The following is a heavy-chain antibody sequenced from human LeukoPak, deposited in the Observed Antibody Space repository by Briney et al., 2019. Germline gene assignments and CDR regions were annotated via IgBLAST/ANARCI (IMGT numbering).Heavy chain of an antibody. V-gene: IGHV4-4*07. Sequence: SETLSLTCTVSGGSISSYYWSWIRQPAGKGLEWIGRIYTSGSTNYNPSLKSRVTMSVDTSKNQFSLKLSSVTAADTAVCYCVPYYYDSSGYYYAPGWGQGTLVTVSS. J-gene: IGHJ4*02. CDR3: VPYYYDSSGYYYAPG. CDR2: IYTSGST. D-gene: IGHD3-22*01. CDR1: GGSISSYY.